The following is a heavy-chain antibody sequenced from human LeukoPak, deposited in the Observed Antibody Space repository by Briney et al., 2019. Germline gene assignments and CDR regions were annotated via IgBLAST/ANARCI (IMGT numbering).Heavy chain of an antibody. D-gene: IGHD5-18*01. CDR3: AREGYGYGYGSAYYYYGMDV. V-gene: IGHV1-18*01. J-gene: IGHJ6*02. CDR1: GYTFTSYG. Sequence: ASVKVSCKASGYTFTSYGISWVRQAPGQGLEWMGWISAYNGNTNYAQKLQGRVTMTTDTSTSTAYMELRSLRSDGTAVYYCAREGYGYGYGSAYYYYGMDVWGQGTTVTVSS. CDR2: ISAYNGNT.